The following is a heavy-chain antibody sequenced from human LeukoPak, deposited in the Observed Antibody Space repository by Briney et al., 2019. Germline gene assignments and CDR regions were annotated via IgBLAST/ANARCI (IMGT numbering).Heavy chain of an antibody. V-gene: IGHV1-69*05. Sequence: SVKVSCKASGGTFSSYAISWVRQAPGQGREWMGGIILIFGTANYAQKFQGRVTITTDESTSTAYMELSSLRSEDTAVYYCARLPSPHDYGDYSCDYWGQGTLVTVSS. CDR3: ARLPSPHDYGDYSCDY. D-gene: IGHD4-17*01. CDR2: IILIFGTA. CDR1: GGTFSSYA. J-gene: IGHJ4*02.